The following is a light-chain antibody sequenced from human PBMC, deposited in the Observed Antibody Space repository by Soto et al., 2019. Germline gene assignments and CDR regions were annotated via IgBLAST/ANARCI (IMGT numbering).Light chain of an antibody. V-gene: IGKV3-11*01. CDR2: GAS. Sequence: DIVLTQSPATVSLSPGERATLSCRASQNVGSYLAWFQHKPGQAPRLLIYGASNRATDIPGRFSGRGSGTDFTLTISSLESGDSAVYYCQQRDKWPRTFGQGTKLEIK. CDR1: QNVGSY. J-gene: IGKJ2*01. CDR3: QQRDKWPRT.